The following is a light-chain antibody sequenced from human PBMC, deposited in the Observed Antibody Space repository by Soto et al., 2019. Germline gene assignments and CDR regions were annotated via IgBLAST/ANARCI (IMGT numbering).Light chain of an antibody. V-gene: IGKV1-39*01. CDR2: TAS. CDR1: QSISSY. CDR3: QQSYSTPYT. J-gene: IGKJ2*01. Sequence: DPQMTQSPSSLSASVGDRVTITCRASQSISSYLNWYQQKPGKAPNLLIYTASSLQSGVPSRFSGGGSGTDFTLTISSLQPEDFATYYCQQSYSTPYTFGQGTKLEIK.